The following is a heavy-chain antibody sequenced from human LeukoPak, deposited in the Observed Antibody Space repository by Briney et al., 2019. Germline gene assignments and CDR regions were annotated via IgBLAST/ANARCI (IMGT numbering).Heavy chain of an antibody. CDR3: ARVRVDTAMVPGYYYGMDV. V-gene: IGHV3-23*01. CDR1: GFTFSSYT. J-gene: IGHJ6*02. CDR2: ISGSGGST. D-gene: IGHD5-18*01. Sequence: GGSLRLSCAASGFTFSSYTMSWVRQAPGKGLEWVSAISGSGGSTYYADSVKGRFTISRDNSKNTLYLQMNSLRAEDTAVYYCARVRVDTAMVPGYYYGMDVWGQGTTVTVSS.